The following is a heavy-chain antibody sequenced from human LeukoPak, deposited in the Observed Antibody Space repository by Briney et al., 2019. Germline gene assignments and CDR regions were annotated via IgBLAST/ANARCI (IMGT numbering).Heavy chain of an antibody. CDR2: IYYSGST. D-gene: IGHD6-19*01. CDR3: AKTVAGYWYFDL. Sequence: SEPLSLTCSVSGGPMSSYHWSWLRQPPGKALEGFGYIYYSGSTSYNPSLKARVSISLDTAKNQFSLKLSSVTAADTAVYYCAKTVAGYWYFDLWGRGTLVTVSS. CDR1: GGPMSSYH. J-gene: IGHJ2*01. V-gene: IGHV4-59*08.